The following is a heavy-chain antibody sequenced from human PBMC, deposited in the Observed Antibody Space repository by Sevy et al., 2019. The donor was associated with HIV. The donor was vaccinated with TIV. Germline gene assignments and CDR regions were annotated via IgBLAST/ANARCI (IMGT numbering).Heavy chain of an antibody. CDR1: GFTFSAHA. D-gene: IGHD6-19*01. CDR2: ISYDGNVN. J-gene: IGHJ4*02. V-gene: IGHV3-30-3*01. CDR3: AREAGYTSAWSPGNY. Sequence: GESLKISCEASGFTFSAHAFHWVRQAPGKGLEWVALISYDGNVNYYADSVKGRFTISRDDSKNTVYLQMNNLRVEDSAVHSCAREAGYTSAWSPGNYWGQGTLVTVSS.